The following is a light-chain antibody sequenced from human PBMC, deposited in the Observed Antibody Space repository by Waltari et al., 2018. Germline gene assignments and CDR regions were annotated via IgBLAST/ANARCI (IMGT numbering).Light chain of an antibody. V-gene: IGLV2-14*03. CDR2: DVS. CDR1: SSDVGAYNY. J-gene: IGLJ2*01. CDR3: SSYISSSTLEL. Sequence: SPGQSITISCTGTSSDVGAYNYVSWYQQHPGKAPKLMIFDVSNRPSGVSNRFSGSKSGNTASLTISGLQAEDEADYYCSSYISSSTLELFGGGTSLTFL.